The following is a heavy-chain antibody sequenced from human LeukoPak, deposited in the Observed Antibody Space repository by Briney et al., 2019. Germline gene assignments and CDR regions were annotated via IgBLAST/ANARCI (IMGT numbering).Heavy chain of an antibody. J-gene: IGHJ6*03. CDR3: ARVTGYYYMDV. Sequence: SESLSLTCAVSGYFIGSGYYWGWIRQPPGQGLEWIGTIYDITTYYNPSLRSRVTVSIDTSKNQFSLKLSSVTAADTAVYYCARVTGYYYMDVWGKGTTVTVSS. D-gene: IGHD1-1*01. CDR1: GYFIGSGYY. V-gene: IGHV4-38-2*01. CDR2: IYDITT.